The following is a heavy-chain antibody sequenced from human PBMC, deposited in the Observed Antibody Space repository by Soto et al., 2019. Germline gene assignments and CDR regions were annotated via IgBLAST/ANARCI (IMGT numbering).Heavy chain of an antibody. D-gene: IGHD3-16*01. Sequence: QVQLVQSGDEVKKPGASVKVSCKASGYIFVNYGIAWVRQAPGQGLEWMGWISPYTGNTHSASKVQGRRTMXTXTXXSTGYMDLGSLTSDDTAVYYCAMVDNYVTPTPQDVWGQGTTVTVSS. CDR1: GYIFVNYG. V-gene: IGHV1-18*01. CDR3: AMVDNYVTPTPQDV. CDR2: ISPYTGNT. J-gene: IGHJ6*02.